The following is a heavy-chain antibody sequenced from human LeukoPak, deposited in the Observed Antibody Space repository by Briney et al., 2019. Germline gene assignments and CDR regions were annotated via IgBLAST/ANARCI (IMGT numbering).Heavy chain of an antibody. Sequence: SQTLSLTCTVSGGSISSGGYYWSWIRQPAGKGLEWIGRIYTSGSTNYNPSFKSRVTISVDTSKNQFSLKLSSVTAADTAVYYCARDLWSGAFDIWGQGTMVTVSS. CDR2: IYTSGST. CDR1: GGSISSGGYY. V-gene: IGHV4-61*02. J-gene: IGHJ3*02. D-gene: IGHD2-21*01. CDR3: ARDLWSGAFDI.